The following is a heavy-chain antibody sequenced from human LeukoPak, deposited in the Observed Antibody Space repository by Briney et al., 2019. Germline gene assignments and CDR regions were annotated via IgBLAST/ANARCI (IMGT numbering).Heavy chain of an antibody. CDR3: ARHGGGSYSRDAFDI. CDR2: TYYSGST. CDR1: GYSISSGYY. Sequence: SETLSLTCTVSGYSISSGYYWGWIRQPPGKGLEWIGYTYYSGSTNYNPSLKSRVTISVDTSKNQFSLKLSSVTAADTAVYYCARHGGGSYSRDAFDIWGQGTMVTVSS. V-gene: IGHV4-61*01. D-gene: IGHD1-26*01. J-gene: IGHJ3*02.